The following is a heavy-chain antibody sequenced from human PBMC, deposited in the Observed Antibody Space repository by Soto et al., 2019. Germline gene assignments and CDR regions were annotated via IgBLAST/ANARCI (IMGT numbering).Heavy chain of an antibody. Sequence: SETLSLTCTVSGGSISSGDYYWSWIRQPPGKGLEWIGYIYYSGSTYNNPSLKSRVTISVDTSKNQFSLKLSSVTAADTAVYYCARDGPRWGGWFDPWGQGTLVTVSS. CDR2: IYYSGST. D-gene: IGHD3-16*01. CDR1: GGSISSGDYY. J-gene: IGHJ5*02. V-gene: IGHV4-30-4*01. CDR3: ARDGPRWGGWFDP.